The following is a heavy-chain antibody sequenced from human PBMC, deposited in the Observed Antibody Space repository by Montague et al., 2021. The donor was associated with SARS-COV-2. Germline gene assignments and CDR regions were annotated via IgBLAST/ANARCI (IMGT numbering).Heavy chain of an antibody. D-gene: IGHD3-10*01. CDR1: GFTFSSYA. Sequence: SLRLSCAASGFTFSSYAMSWVRQAPGKGLEWVSGISFSGDSTYYADPVKGRFTISRDNSKNTLYLQMNSLRAEDTAVYYCAKAITYYHRYGYAFHIWGQGTMVTVSS. V-gene: IGHV3-23*01. J-gene: IGHJ3*02. CDR3: AKAITYYHRYGYAFHI. CDR2: ISFSGDST.